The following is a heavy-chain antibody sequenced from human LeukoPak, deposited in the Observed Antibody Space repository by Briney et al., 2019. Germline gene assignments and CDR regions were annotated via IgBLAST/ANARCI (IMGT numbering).Heavy chain of an antibody. CDR3: ASYNWNYYLLIYFDY. CDR1: GGTFSSYA. Sequence: SVKVSCKASGGTFSSYAISWVRQAPGQGLEWMGGIIPIFGTANYAQKFQGRVTITADESTSTAYMKLSSLRSEDTAVYYCASYNWNYYLLIYFDYWGQGTLVTVSS. D-gene: IGHD1-1*01. J-gene: IGHJ4*02. V-gene: IGHV1-69*01. CDR2: IIPIFGTA.